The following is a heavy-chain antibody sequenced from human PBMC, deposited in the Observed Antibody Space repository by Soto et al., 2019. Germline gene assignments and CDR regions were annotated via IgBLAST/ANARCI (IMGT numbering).Heavy chain of an antibody. Sequence: QVQLQESGPGLVKPSQTLSLTCTVSGGSISNGDYYWSWIRQPPGKGLEWIGYIYHSGSTYYNPSPXSXXTISVDTSKNQFSLKLSSVTAADTAVYYCARERPDGARLDPWGQGTLVTVSS. D-gene: IGHD6-6*01. V-gene: IGHV4-30-4*01. CDR2: IYHSGST. CDR3: ARERPDGARLDP. CDR1: GGSISNGDYY. J-gene: IGHJ5*02.